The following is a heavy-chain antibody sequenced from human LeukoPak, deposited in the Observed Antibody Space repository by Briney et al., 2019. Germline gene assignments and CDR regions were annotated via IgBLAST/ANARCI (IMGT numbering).Heavy chain of an antibody. CDR1: GESFRYNY. CDR2: INHSGRV. CDR3: ARGLGPMSPSLDY. V-gene: IGHV4-34*01. J-gene: IGHJ4*02. D-gene: IGHD3-22*01. Sequence: SETLSLPCAVSGESFRYNYWTWVRQPPGKGLEWVGDINHSGRVNYSPSLKSRVTISADTSKSQFSLKLNAVTAADTAVYYCARGLGPMSPSLDYWGQGSLVTVSS.